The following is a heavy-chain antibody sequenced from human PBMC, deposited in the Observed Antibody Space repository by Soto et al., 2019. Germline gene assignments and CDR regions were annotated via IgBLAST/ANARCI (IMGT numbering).Heavy chain of an antibody. Sequence: SETLSLTCTVSGGSISSYYWSWIRQPPGKGLEWIGYIYYSGSTNYNPSLKSRVTISVDTSKNQFSLKLSSVTAADTAVYYCARGPYCGGDCYLVFPGSNWFDPWGQGTLVTVSS. J-gene: IGHJ5*02. CDR2: IYYSGST. CDR1: GGSISSYY. CDR3: ARGPYCGGDCYLVFPGSNWFDP. V-gene: IGHV4-59*01. D-gene: IGHD2-21*02.